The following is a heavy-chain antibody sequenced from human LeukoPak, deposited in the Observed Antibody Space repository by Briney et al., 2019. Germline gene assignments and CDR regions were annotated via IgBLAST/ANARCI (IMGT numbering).Heavy chain of an antibody. CDR3: ARDAQADFWSGYYYYGMDV. J-gene: IGHJ6*02. CDR2: IKQDGSEK. V-gene: IGHV3-7*01. D-gene: IGHD3-3*01. CDR1: GFTFSSYW. Sequence: RGSLRLSCAASGFTFSSYWMSWVRQAPGKGLEWVANIKQDGSEKYYVDSVKGRFTISRDNAKNSLYLQMNSLRAEDTAVYYCARDAQADFWSGYYYYGMDVWGQGTTVTVSS.